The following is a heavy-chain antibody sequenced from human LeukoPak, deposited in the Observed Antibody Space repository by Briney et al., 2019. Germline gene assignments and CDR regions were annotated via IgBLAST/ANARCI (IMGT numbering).Heavy chain of an antibody. D-gene: IGHD3-3*01. CDR1: GFTLSSYA. Sequence: GGSLRLSCAASGFTLSSYAMSGVRQAPGKGLEWVAVISYDGSNKYYAASGKGGFTISRDKSKNTLYLQMNSLRAEDTAVYYCARGEGERRSDFWSGYPPRYWGQGTLVTVSS. V-gene: IGHV3-30*04. CDR3: ARGEGERRSDFWSGYPPRY. J-gene: IGHJ4*02. CDR2: ISYDGSNK.